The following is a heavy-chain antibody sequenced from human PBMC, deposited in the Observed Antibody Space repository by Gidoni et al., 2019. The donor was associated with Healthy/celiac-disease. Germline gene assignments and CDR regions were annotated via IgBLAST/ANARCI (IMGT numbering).Heavy chain of an antibody. CDR3: AKHYYGSGSYYVFDY. J-gene: IGHJ4*02. V-gene: IGHV3-23*01. CDR2: ISGSGGST. CDR1: GFTFSSYA. Sequence: EVQLLESGGGLVQPGGSLRLSCAASGFTFSSYAMRWVRQAPGKGLEWVSAISGSGGSTYYADSVKGRFTISRDNSKNTLYLQMNSLRAEDTAVYYCAKHYYGSGSYYVFDYWGQGTLVTVSS. D-gene: IGHD3-10*01.